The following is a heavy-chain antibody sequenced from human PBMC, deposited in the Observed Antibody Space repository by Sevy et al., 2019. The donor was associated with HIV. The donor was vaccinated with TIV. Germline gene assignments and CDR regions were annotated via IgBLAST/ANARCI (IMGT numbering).Heavy chain of an antibody. V-gene: IGHV3-15*01. CDR2: IKSKTDGGTT. J-gene: IGHJ4*02. CDR3: TTGYCSSTSCLTATYFDY. CDR1: GFTFSNAW. Sequence: GESLKISCAASGFTFSNAWMSWVRQAPGKGLEWVGRIKSKTDGGTTDYAAPVKGRFTISRDDSKNTLYLQMNSLKTEDTAVYYCTTGYCSSTSCLTATYFDYWGQGTLVTVSS. D-gene: IGHD2-2*01.